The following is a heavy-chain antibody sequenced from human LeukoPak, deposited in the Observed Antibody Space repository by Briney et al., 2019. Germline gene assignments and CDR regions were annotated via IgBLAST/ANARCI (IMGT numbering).Heavy chain of an antibody. V-gene: IGHV3-30*02. CDR3: AKELSKWFDP. D-gene: IGHD2-15*01. CDR2: IRYDGSNK. Sequence: GGSLRLSCAASGFTFSSYEMNWVRQAPGKGLEWVAFIRYDGSNKYYADSVKGRFTISRDNSKNTLYLQMNSLRAEDTAVYYCAKELSKWFDPWGQGTLVTVSS. CDR1: GFTFSSYE. J-gene: IGHJ5*02.